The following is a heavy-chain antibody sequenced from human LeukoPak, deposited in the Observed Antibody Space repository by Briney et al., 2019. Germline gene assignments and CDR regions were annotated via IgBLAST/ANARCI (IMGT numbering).Heavy chain of an antibody. V-gene: IGHV3-23*01. D-gene: IGHD1-26*01. CDR2: ISGSGGST. CDR1: GFTFSSYA. Sequence: SGGSLRLSCAASGFTFSSYAMSWVRQAPGKGLEWVSAISGSGGSTYYADSVKGRFTISRDNAKNSLYLQMNSLRADDTAVYYCARGGSYVHYWGQGTLVTVSS. CDR3: ARGGSYVHY. J-gene: IGHJ4*02.